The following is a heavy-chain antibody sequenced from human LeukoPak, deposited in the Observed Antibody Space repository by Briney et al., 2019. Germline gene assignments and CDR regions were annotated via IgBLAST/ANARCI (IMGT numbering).Heavy chain of an antibody. CDR1: GFTFSSYS. D-gene: IGHD1-26*01. CDR2: IYSGGTT. Sequence: PGGSLRLSCAASGFTFSSYSMNWVRQAPGKGLEWVSIIYSGGTTYYADSVRGRFSISRDNSKNTVFLQMNNLRAEDTAVYYCATLTVGATGYFQHWGQGTLVTVPS. V-gene: IGHV3-53*01. CDR3: ATLTVGATGYFQH. J-gene: IGHJ1*01.